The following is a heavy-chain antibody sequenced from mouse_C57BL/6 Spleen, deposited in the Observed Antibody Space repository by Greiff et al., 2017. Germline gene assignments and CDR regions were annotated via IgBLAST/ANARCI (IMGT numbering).Heavy chain of an antibody. CDR1: GYTFTDYE. D-gene: IGHD1-1*02. Sequence: VQLQQSGAELVRPGASVTLSCKASGYTFTDYEMRWVKQTTVHGLEWIGAIDPETGGTAYNQKFKGKAILTADKSSSTAYMELRSLTSEDSAVYYCTRGGTWFAYWGQGTLVTVSA. V-gene: IGHV1-15*01. CDR2: IDPETGGT. J-gene: IGHJ3*01. CDR3: TRGGTWFAY.